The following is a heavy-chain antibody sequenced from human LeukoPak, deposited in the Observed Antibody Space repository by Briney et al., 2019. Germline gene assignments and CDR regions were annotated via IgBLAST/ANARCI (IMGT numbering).Heavy chain of an antibody. Sequence: EASVKVSCKASGGTFSSYAISWVRQAPGQGLEWMGGIIPIFGTANYAQKFQGRVTITADESTSTAYMELSSLRSEDTAVYYCASLRSGGLYYFDYWGQGTLVTVSS. CDR3: ASLRSGGLYYFDY. V-gene: IGHV1-69*01. D-gene: IGHD2-8*02. J-gene: IGHJ4*02. CDR2: IIPIFGTA. CDR1: GGTFSSYA.